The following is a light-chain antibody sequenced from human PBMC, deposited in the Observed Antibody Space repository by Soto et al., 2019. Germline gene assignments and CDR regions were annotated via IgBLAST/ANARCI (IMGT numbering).Light chain of an antibody. Sequence: QSALTQPASVSGSPGQSITISCTGTSSDVGGYNYVSWYQQHPGKAPKLMIYEVTNRPSGVSNRFSGSKSGNTASLTISGLQAEDEADDYCSSYTSRSTIVFGTGTKVTVL. CDR3: SSYTSRSTIV. J-gene: IGLJ1*01. CDR1: SSDVGGYNY. CDR2: EVT. V-gene: IGLV2-14*01.